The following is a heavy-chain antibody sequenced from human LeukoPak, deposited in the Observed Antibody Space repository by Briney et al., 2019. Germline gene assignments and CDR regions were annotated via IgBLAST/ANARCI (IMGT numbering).Heavy chain of an antibody. V-gene: IGHV3-64D*06. J-gene: IGHJ4*02. CDR1: GFIFSNYA. CDR2: ISSNGGST. D-gene: IGHD6-19*01. CDR3: VKGKGIAVTSLDY. Sequence: GGSLRLSCSASGFIFSNYAMHWVRQPPGKGLEYVSAISSNGGSTYYADSVKGRFTISRDNSKNTLYLQMSSLRAEDTAVYYCVKGKGIAVTSLDYWGQGTLVTVSS.